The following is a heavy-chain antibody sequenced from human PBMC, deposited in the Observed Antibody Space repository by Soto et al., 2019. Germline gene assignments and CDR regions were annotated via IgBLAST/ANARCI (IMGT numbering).Heavy chain of an antibody. V-gene: IGHV1-58*01. Sequence: RASVKVSCKASGFTFTSSAVQWVRQARGQRLEWIGWIVVGSSNTNYAQKFQERVTITRDMSTSTAYMELSSLRSEDTAVYYCAADAGTTFFDYWGQGTLVTVSS. CDR2: IVVGSSNT. D-gene: IGHD1-7*01. CDR3: AADAGTTFFDY. J-gene: IGHJ4*02. CDR1: GFTFTSSA.